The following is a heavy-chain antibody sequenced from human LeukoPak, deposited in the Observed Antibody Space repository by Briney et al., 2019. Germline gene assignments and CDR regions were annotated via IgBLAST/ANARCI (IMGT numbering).Heavy chain of an antibody. J-gene: IGHJ3*02. V-gene: IGHV4-39*07. Sequence: SETLSLTCTVSGGSISSSSYYWGWIRQPPGKGLEWIGSIYYSGSTYYNPSLKSRVTISVDTSKNQFSLKLSSVTAADTAVYYCARRLDGSRAFDIWGQGTMVTVSS. CDR1: GGSISSSSYY. CDR2: IYYSGST. CDR3: ARRLDGSRAFDI. D-gene: IGHD5-24*01.